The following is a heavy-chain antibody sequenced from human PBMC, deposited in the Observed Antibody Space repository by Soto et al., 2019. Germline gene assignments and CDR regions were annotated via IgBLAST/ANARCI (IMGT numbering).Heavy chain of an antibody. CDR1: GYTFTTYG. J-gene: IGHJ4*02. D-gene: IGHD3-10*01. Sequence: ASVKVSCKASGYTFTTYGITWVRQAPGQGLEWMGWISPYNGNTNYAHKLQGRVTMTTDTSTSTAYMELRSLRSDDTAVYYCARDYGSGSHPKGFDYWGQGTLVTVSS. CDR3: ARDYGSGSHPKGFDY. CDR2: ISPYNGNT. V-gene: IGHV1-18*01.